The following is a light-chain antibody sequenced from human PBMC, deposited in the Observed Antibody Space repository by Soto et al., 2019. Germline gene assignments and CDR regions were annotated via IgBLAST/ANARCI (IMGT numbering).Light chain of an antibody. CDR2: EVS. CDR1: GSDVGGYRY. J-gene: IGLJ1*01. CDR3: CSYAGSYTYV. Sequence: QSVLTQPASVSGSPGQSITISCAGSGSDVGGYRYVSWYQQHPGKAPKLIIYEVSNRASGVSDRFSGSKSANTASLTISGLQAEDEADYYCCSYAGSYTYVFGTGTKVTVL. V-gene: IGLV2-14*03.